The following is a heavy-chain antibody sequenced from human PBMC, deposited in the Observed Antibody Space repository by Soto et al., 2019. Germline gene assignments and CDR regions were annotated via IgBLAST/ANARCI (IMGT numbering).Heavy chain of an antibody. J-gene: IGHJ6*02. Sequence: QVQLVQSGAEVKKPGASVKVSCKASGYTFTSYYMHWVRQAPGQGLEWMGIINPSGGSTSYAQKFQGRVTMTRDTSTSTVYMELSSLRSEDTAVYYCARDIVVVTATLASGMDVWGQGTTVTVSS. CDR2: INPSGGST. CDR3: ARDIVVVTATLASGMDV. D-gene: IGHD2-21*02. V-gene: IGHV1-46*01. CDR1: GYTFTSYY.